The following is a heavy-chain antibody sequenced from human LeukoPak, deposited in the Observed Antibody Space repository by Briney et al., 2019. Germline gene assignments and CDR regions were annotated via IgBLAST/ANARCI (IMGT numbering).Heavy chain of an antibody. D-gene: IGHD5-24*01. CDR2: ISAYHGDT. CDR1: GYSFSSYG. J-gene: IGHJ4*02. CDR3: ATAYSGLGRRDGFNYHFDY. Sequence: ASVKVSCKTSGYSFSSYGISWVRQAPGQGLGWMGWISAYHGDTAYAQKLQGRVTMTTDTTTTTAYMDLKSLTSADTAVYYCATAYSGLGRRDGFNYHFDYWGQGTLVTVSS. V-gene: IGHV1-18*01.